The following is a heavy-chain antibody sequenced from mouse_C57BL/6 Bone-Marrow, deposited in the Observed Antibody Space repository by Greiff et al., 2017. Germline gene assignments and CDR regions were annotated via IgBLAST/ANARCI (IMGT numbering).Heavy chain of an antibody. D-gene: IGHD2-5*01. Sequence: QVQLQQPGAELVMPGASVKLSCKASGYTFTSYWMHWVKQRPGQGLEWIGEIDPSDSYTNYNQKFKGNSTLTVDKSSSTACMQLSSLTSEDSAVYYCARTAYYSNYGAMDYWGQGTSVTVSS. CDR2: IDPSDSYT. V-gene: IGHV1-69*01. CDR1: GYTFTSYW. J-gene: IGHJ4*01. CDR3: ARTAYYSNYGAMDY.